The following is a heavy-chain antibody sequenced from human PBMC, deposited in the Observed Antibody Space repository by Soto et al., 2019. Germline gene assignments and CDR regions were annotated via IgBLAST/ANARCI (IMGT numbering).Heavy chain of an antibody. J-gene: IGHJ1*01. V-gene: IGHV3-23*01. Sequence: GGSLRLSCAASGFTFSSYAMSWVRQAPGKGLEWVSAISGSGGSTYYADSVKGRFTISRDNSKNTLYLQMNSLRAEDTAVYYCAKGTFFRNDILTGYQHWGQGTLVTVSS. CDR3: AKGTFFRNDILTGYQH. CDR2: ISGSGGST. CDR1: GFTFSSYA. D-gene: IGHD3-9*01.